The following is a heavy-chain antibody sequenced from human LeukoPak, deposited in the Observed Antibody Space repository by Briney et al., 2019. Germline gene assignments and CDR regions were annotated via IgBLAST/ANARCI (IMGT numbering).Heavy chain of an antibody. Sequence: GGSLRLSCAASGFTFSIYAMHWVRQAPGKGLEWVAVISYDGSNKYYADSVKGRFTISRDNSKNTLYLQMNSLRAEDTAAYYCARTPESYSSSWYGYFQPWGQGTLVTVSS. CDR3: ARTPESYSSSWYGYFQP. CDR1: GFTFSIYA. J-gene: IGHJ1*01. V-gene: IGHV3-30-3*01. D-gene: IGHD6-13*01. CDR2: ISYDGSNK.